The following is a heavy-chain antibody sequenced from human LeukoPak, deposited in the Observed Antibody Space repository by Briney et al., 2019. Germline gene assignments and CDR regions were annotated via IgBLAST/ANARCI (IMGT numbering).Heavy chain of an antibody. CDR2: ILHTVST. CDR3: ARGPAAVHP. Sequence: PSETLSLTRAVSGYSLTNHYWIWLRQPPGKGLEWLGEILHTVSTNYNPSFKSRVSISIDMSNNQFFLSLTSVTAADTAVYYCARGPAAVHPWGQGTLVTVSS. D-gene: IGHD6-13*01. CDR1: GYSLTNHY. J-gene: IGHJ5*02. V-gene: IGHV4-34*12.